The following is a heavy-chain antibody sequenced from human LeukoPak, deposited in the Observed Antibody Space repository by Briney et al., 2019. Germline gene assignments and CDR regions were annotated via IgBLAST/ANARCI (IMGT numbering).Heavy chain of an antibody. D-gene: IGHD4-17*01. Sequence: PGGSLRLSCAASGFTFSDYYMSWIRQAPGKGLEWVSYISSSGSTIYYADSVKGRFTISRDNAKNSLYLQMNSLKAEDTAVYYCASHMTTVTTRIRYYYYMDVWGKGTTVTVSS. J-gene: IGHJ6*03. CDR1: GFTFSDYY. CDR2: ISSSGSTI. V-gene: IGHV3-11*01. CDR3: ASHMTTVTTRIRYYYYMDV.